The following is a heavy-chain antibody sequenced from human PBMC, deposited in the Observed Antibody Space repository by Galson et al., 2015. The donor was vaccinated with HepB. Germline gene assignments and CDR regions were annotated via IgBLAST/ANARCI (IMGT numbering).Heavy chain of an antibody. J-gene: IGHJ5*02. D-gene: IGHD3-9*01. Sequence: SVKVSCKASGYTFTGYYLHWVRQAPGQGLEWMGRMNPNSGGTNYAQKFQGRVTMTRDTSISTAYMELSRLRSDDTAVYYCARSDGRGYYDILTGDLVRPDGRRNWFDPWGQGTVVSVSS. V-gene: IGHV1-2*06. CDR2: MNPNSGGT. CDR3: ARSDGRGYYDILTGDLVRPDGRRNWFDP. CDR1: GYTFTGYY.